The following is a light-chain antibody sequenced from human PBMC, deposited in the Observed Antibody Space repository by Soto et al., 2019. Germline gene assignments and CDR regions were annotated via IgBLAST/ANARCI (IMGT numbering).Light chain of an antibody. CDR2: DAS. J-gene: IGKJ1*01. V-gene: IGKV1-5*01. Sequence: DIQMTQSHSTLSASVGDRVTITCRASQSISSWLAWYQQKPGKAPNLLIYDASNLESGVPSRFSGSGSGTEFTLTISSLQHDDFATYYCQHYNSYSEAFGQGTKADIK. CDR3: QHYNSYSEA. CDR1: QSISSW.